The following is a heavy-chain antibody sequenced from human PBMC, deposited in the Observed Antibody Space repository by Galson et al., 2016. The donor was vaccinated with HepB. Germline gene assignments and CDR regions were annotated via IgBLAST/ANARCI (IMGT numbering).Heavy chain of an antibody. CDR2: IIPILGIR. D-gene: IGHD1-20*01. J-gene: IGHJ6*04. Sequence: SVKVSCKASGVTLTNFSISWVRQAPGQGLEWMARIIPILGIRNFAKKFQGRMTITVDTSTAMAYMELSSLTSDDSAIYFCARDVGFEITLIRDPLKQARHFPDVWGEGTTVTVSS. CDR1: GVTLTNFS. CDR3: ARDVGFEITLIRDPLKQARHFPDV. V-gene: IGHV1-69*04.